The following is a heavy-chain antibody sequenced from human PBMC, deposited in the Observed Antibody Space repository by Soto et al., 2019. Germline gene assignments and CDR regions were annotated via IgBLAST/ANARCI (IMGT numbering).Heavy chain of an antibody. V-gene: IGHV1-69*13. CDR3: ARGAMANFDY. D-gene: IGHD5-18*01. CDR2: FIAMLGTP. CDR1: GCTFGSQG. Sequence: GASVKVSCKASGCTFGSQGIACVRQAPGQGLEWMGGFIAMLGTPTYAKKVQGRATISADESLTSSYLELRSLRSEDTGVYFCARGAMANFDYWGQGTVVTVSS. J-gene: IGHJ4*02.